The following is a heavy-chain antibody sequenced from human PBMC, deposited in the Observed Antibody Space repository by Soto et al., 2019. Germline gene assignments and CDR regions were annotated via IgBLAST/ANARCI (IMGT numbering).Heavy chain of an antibody. J-gene: IGHJ4*02. CDR1: GYSFTTYW. CDR3: ARQAYHYDTNSFGY. V-gene: IGHV5-51*01. D-gene: IGHD3-22*01. Sequence: PGESLKISCKGSGYSFTTYWIGWVRQMPGKGLEWMGVIYPGDSDIRFSPSFQGQVTISADMSLSTAYLQWSSLRVSDIAMYYCARQAYHYDTNSFGYWGQGTLVTVSS. CDR2: IYPGDSDI.